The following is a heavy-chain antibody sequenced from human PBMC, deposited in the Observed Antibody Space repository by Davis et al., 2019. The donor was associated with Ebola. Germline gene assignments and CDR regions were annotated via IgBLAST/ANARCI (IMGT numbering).Heavy chain of an antibody. CDR1: GGSITSNNYY. Sequence: MPSETLSLTCTVSGGSITSNNYYWGWIRQPPGKGLEWIANIYYSGSTQYNPSLKSRVTISVDTSKNQFSLKLTSVTAADTAVYFCARNTIYDYDGSVYSSPYYFDFWGQGTLVTVSS. D-gene: IGHD3-22*01. CDR2: IYYSGST. CDR3: ARNTIYDYDGSVYSSPYYFDF. V-gene: IGHV4-39*01. J-gene: IGHJ4*02.